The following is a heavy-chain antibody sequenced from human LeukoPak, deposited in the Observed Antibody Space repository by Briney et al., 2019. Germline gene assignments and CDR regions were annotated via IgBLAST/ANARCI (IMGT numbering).Heavy chain of an antibody. CDR3: AKDGQSFNSMYDYFDS. CDR1: GFTFSSYG. CDR2: IWYDGSNK. Sequence: PGGSLRLSCAASGFTFSSYGMHWVRQAPGKGLEWVAVIWYDGSNKYYADSVKGRFTISRDDSRSTVDLQMSSLRAEDTAVYYCAKDGQSFNSMYDYFDSWGQGTLVTVSS. D-gene: IGHD2-8*01. J-gene: IGHJ4*02. V-gene: IGHV3-33*06.